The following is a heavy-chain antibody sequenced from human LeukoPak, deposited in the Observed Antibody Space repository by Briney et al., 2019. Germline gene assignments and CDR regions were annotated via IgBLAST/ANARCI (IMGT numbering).Heavy chain of an antibody. CDR1: GYSISSGYY. D-gene: IGHD6-13*01. Sequence: SETLSLTCTVSGYSISSGYYWGWIRQPPGKGLEWIGSIYHSGSTYYNPSLKSRVTISVDTSKNQFSLKLSSVTAADTAVYYCAKDIGSSTPRDYWGQGTLVTVSS. J-gene: IGHJ4*02. CDR2: IYHSGST. V-gene: IGHV4-38-2*02. CDR3: AKDIGSSTPRDY.